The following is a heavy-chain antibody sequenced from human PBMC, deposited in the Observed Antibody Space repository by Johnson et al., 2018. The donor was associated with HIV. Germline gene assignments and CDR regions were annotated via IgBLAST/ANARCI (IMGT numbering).Heavy chain of an antibody. CDR3: AKPPSMGADAFDI. Sequence: QVQLVESGGGLVKPGGSLRLSCAASGFTFSDYYMSWIRQAPGKGLEWVTFIQYDGSKKNYAVSVKGRFTISRDNSKNALYLQMSSLRPEDTAVYYCAKPPSMGADAFDIWGQGIRVTVSS. V-gene: IGHV3-30*02. CDR1: GFTFSDYY. CDR2: IQYDGSKK. D-gene: IGHD3-16*01. J-gene: IGHJ3*02.